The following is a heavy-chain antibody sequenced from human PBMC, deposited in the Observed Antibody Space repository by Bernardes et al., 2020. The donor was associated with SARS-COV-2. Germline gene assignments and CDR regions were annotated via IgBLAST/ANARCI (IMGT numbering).Heavy chain of an antibody. Sequence: GASLKISCKGSGYSFTSYWIGWVRQMPGKGLEWMGIIYPGDSDTRYSPSFQGQVTVSADKSINTAYLQWNSLKASDTAMYYCARRQGDWNSVDYWGQGTLVTVSS. CDR3: ARRQGDWNSVDY. CDR2: IYPGDSDT. J-gene: IGHJ4*02. CDR1: GYSFTSYW. V-gene: IGHV5-51*01. D-gene: IGHD1-7*01.